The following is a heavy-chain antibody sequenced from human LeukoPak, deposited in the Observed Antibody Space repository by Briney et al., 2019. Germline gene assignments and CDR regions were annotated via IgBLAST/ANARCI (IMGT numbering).Heavy chain of an antibody. CDR2: IKQDGSEK. D-gene: IGHD3-10*01. V-gene: IGHV3-7*01. CDR3: ARVGGDPCFDY. J-gene: IGHJ4*02. Sequence: GGSLRLSCVASRFTFSSYAMSWVRQAPGKGLEWVANIKQDGSEKYYVVSVKGRFTISRDNAKNSLYLQMNSLRAEDTAVYYCARVGGDPCFDYWGQGTLVTVSS. CDR1: RFTFSSYA.